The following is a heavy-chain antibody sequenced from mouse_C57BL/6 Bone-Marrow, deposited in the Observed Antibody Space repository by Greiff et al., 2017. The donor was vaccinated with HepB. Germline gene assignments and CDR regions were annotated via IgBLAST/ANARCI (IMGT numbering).Heavy chain of an antibody. D-gene: IGHD1-1*01. Sequence: QVQLKESGAELARPGASVKLSCKASGYTFTSYGISWVKQRTGQGLEWIGEIYPRSGNTYYNEKFKGKATLTADKSSSTAYMELRSLTSEDSAVYFCARGFITTVVAPTFYFDYWGQGTTLTVSS. V-gene: IGHV1-81*01. J-gene: IGHJ2*01. CDR1: GYTFTSYG. CDR3: ARGFITTVVAPTFYFDY. CDR2: IYPRSGNT.